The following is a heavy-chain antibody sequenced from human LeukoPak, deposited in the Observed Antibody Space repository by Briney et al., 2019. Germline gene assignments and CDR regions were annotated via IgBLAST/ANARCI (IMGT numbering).Heavy chain of an antibody. D-gene: IGHD1-26*01. Sequence: ASVKVSCKASGYTFTSYDIKWVRQAPGQGLEWMGWMNPNSGNTGYAQKFRGRVTMTRNTSISTAYMELSSLRSEDTAVYYCARGKRSGRVFDYWGQGTLVTVSS. V-gene: IGHV1-8*01. CDR3: ARGKRSGRVFDY. CDR1: GYTFTSYD. CDR2: MNPNSGNT. J-gene: IGHJ4*02.